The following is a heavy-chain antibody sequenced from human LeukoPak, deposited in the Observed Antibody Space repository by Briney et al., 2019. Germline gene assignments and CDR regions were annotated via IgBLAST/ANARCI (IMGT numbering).Heavy chain of an antibody. CDR1: GGSISSGGYY. D-gene: IGHD3-22*01. CDR3: ARDRYYYDLKPMNWFDP. CDR2: IYYSGST. Sequence: PSETLSLTCTVSGGSISSGGYYWSWIRQHPGKGLEWIGYIYYSGSTYYNPSLKSRVTISVDTSKNQFSLKLSSVTAADTAVYYCARDRYYYDLKPMNWFDPWGQGTLVTVSS. J-gene: IGHJ5*02. V-gene: IGHV4-31*03.